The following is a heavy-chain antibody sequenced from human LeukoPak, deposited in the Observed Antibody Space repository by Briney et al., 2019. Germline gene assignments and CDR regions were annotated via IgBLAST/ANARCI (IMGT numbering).Heavy chain of an antibody. CDR1: GFPFSASA. V-gene: IGHV3-23*01. Sequence: GGSLRLSCAASGFPFSASAMTWVRKAPGKGLEWVSHILSTGTTYYADSVRGRFTISRDNSKNTLYLLMTSLRADDTAVYYCATVTCDSGDPVGWFDPWGQGTLVTVSS. CDR2: ILSTGTT. D-gene: IGHD4-17*01. J-gene: IGHJ5*02. CDR3: ATVTCDSGDPVGWFDP.